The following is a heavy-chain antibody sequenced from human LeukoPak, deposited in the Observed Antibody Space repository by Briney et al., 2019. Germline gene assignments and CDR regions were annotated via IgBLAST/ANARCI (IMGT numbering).Heavy chain of an antibody. D-gene: IGHD4-11*01. CDR1: GGTFSSYA. CDR2: IIPIFGTA. V-gene: IGHV1-69*05. J-gene: IGHJ4*02. CDR3: ARVQFNYYYFDY. Sequence: SVKVSCKAPGGTFSSYAISWVRQAPGQGLEWMGGIIPIFGTANYAQKFQGRVTITTDESTSTAYMELSSLRSEDTAVYYCARVQFNYYYFDYWGQGTLVTVSS.